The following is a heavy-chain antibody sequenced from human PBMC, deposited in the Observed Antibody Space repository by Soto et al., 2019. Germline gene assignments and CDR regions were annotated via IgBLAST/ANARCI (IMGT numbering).Heavy chain of an antibody. CDR2: TLGSGDET. D-gene: IGHD2-2*01. V-gene: IGHV3-23*01. CDR1: GFRFRSYA. Sequence: GGSLRLSCTTSGFRFRSYAMSWVRQVPGQGLEWVSSTLGSGDETHYADSVKDRFTISRDNSKNTLYLHMNSLRGEDTAIYYCVKGYSIYAGVFDLWGQGTQVTVSS. CDR3: VKGYSIYAGVFDL. J-gene: IGHJ3*01.